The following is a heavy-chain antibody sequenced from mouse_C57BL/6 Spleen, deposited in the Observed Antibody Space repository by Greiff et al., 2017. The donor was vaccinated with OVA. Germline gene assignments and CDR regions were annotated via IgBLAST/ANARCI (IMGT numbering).Heavy chain of an antibody. CDR2: INPSTGGT. V-gene: IGHV1-42*01. J-gene: IGHJ1*03. CDR1: GYSFTGYY. D-gene: IGHD1-1*01. Sequence: EVQLQQSGPELVKPGASVKISCKASGYSFTGYYMNWVKQSPEKSLEWIGEINPSTGGTTYNQKFKAKATLTVDKSSSTAYMQLKSLTSEDSAVYYCARFYVEDWYFDVWGTGTTVTVSS. CDR3: ARFYVEDWYFDV.